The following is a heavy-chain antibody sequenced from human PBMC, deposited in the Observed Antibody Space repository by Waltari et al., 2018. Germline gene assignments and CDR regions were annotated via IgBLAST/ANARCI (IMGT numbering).Heavy chain of an antibody. CDR2: IVYSGCT. J-gene: IGHJ5*02. CDR1: GGSISSSSYY. V-gene: IGHV4-39*07. D-gene: IGHD3-9*01. Sequence: QLQLQESGPGLVKPSETLSLTCTVSGGSISSSSYYWGWTRQPPGKGLEWIGSIVYSGCTYYNPSLKGRVTIAVGMSKDQLARKRSSVAAADAAVYYCARDQIFDLVVPWGQGALVTVSS. CDR3: ARDQIFDLVVP.